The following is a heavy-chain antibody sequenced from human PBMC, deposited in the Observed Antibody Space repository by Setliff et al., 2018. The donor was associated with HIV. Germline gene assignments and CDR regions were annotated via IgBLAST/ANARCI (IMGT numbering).Heavy chain of an antibody. V-gene: IGHV4-39*07. CDR1: GASISTHD. D-gene: IGHD3-22*01. J-gene: IGHJ4*02. CDR3: ARDRYYYDSSGYYYDY. CDR2: IYYSGST. Sequence: SETLSLTCTVSGASISTHDWAWIRQPPGKGLEWIGSIYYSGSTYYNPSLKSRVTISLDTSKNQFSLKLTSVTAADTAVYYCARDRYYYDSSGYYYDYWGQGTLVTVSS.